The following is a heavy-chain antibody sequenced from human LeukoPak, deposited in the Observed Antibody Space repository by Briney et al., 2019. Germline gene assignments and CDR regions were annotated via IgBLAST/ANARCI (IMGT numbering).Heavy chain of an antibody. V-gene: IGHV3-7*03. J-gene: IGHJ4*02. CDR3: TRENYVPDS. Sequence: GGSLRLSCVASRVTFCSYWMTWVRQAPGKGQEWVANIKQDGSEKYYVDSVKGRFTISRDDAKNSMYLQMYSLRAEDTAVYYCTRENYVPDSWGLGTLVTVSS. CDR2: IKQDGSEK. D-gene: IGHD3-10*02. CDR1: RVTFCSYW.